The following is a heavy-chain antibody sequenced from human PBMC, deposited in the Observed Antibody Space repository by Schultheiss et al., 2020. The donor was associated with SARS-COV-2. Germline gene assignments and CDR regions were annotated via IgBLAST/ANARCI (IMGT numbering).Heavy chain of an antibody. CDR1: GGSISSYY. J-gene: IGHJ6*03. V-gene: IGHV4-59*01. CDR2: IYYSGST. Sequence: SETLSLTCTVSGGSISSYYWSWIRQPPGKGLEWIGYIYYSGSTNYNPSLKSRVTISVDTSKNQFSLKLSSVTAADTAVYYCAAGHVVAGGYLYYMDVWGKGTTVTVSS. D-gene: IGHD5-12*01. CDR3: AAGHVVAGGYLYYMDV.